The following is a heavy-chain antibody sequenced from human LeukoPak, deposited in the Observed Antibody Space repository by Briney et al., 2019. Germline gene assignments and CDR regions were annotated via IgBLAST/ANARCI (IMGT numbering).Heavy chain of an antibody. Sequence: ASVKVSCKASGYTFTSYGISWVRQAPGQGLEWMGWISAYNSNTNYALKLQGRVTMTTDTSTSTAYMELRSLRSDDTAVYYCARRGGSGWYRFLYYFDYWGQGTLVTVSS. V-gene: IGHV1-18*01. CDR3: ARRGGSGWYRFLYYFDY. J-gene: IGHJ4*02. CDR1: GYTFTSYG. CDR2: ISAYNSNT. D-gene: IGHD6-19*01.